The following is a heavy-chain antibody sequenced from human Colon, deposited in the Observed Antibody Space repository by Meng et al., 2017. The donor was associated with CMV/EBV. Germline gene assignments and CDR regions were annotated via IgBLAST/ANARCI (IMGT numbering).Heavy chain of an antibody. J-gene: IGHJ6*02. Sequence: GESLKISCAASGFTFSNYIMSWVRQAPGKGLEWVSAISGSGGSTYYADSVKGRFTISRDNSKNTLYLQMNSLRAEDTAVYYCAKDSYCTNGVCYTSYYYYGMDVWGQGTTVTVSS. CDR3: AKDSYCTNGVCYTSYYYYGMDV. V-gene: IGHV3-23*01. CDR1: GFTFSNYI. D-gene: IGHD2-8*01. CDR2: ISGSGGST.